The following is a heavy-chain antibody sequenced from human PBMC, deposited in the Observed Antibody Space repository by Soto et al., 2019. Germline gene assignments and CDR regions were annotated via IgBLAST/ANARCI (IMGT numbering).Heavy chain of an antibody. CDR2: IYYSGST. D-gene: IGHD6-6*01. CDR1: GGSISSGGYY. CDR3: AREAARKNHYFDY. J-gene: IGHJ4*02. V-gene: IGHV4-31*03. Sequence: SETLSLTCTVSGGSISSGGYYWSWIRQHPGKGLEWIGYIYYSGSTYYNPSLKSRVTISVDTSKNQFSLKLSSVTAADTAVYYCAREAARKNHYFDYWGQGTLVTVSS.